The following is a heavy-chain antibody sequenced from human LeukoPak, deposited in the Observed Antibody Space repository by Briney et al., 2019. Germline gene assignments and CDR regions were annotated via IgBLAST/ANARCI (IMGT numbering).Heavy chain of an antibody. J-gene: IGHJ4*02. D-gene: IGHD3-22*01. CDR2: IYYSGST. V-gene: IGHV4-59*08. Sequence: SETLSLTCTVSGGSISSYYWSWIRQPPGQGLEWIGYIYYSGSTNYNPSLKSRVTISVDTSKNQFSLKLSYVTAADTAVYYCARHVVYYDSSGYYDYWGQGTLVTVSS. CDR3: ARHVVYYDSSGYYDY. CDR1: GGSISSYY.